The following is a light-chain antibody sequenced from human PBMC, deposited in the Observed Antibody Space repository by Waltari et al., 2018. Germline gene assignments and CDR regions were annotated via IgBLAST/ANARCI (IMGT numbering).Light chain of an antibody. V-gene: IGLV1-44*01. J-gene: IGLJ3*02. CDR1: SSHLGRNT. CDR3: AAWDDSLNGWV. Sequence: QSVLTQPPSASGTPGQRVTISCSGSSSHLGRNTVNWYQQLPGTAPKLLIYSNNQRPSVVPDRFSGSKSGTSASLAISGLQSEDEADYYCAAWDDSLNGWVFGGGTKLTVL. CDR2: SNN.